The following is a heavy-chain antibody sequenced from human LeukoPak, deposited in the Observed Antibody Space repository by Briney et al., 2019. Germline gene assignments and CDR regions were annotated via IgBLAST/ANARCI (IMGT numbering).Heavy chain of an antibody. Sequence: ASVKVSCKASGYTFTGYYMHWVRQAPGQGLEWMGWINPNSGGTDYAQKFQGRVTMTRDTSISTAYMELSRLRSDDTAVYYCARDTIRMVSYYYYGMDVWGQGTTVTVSS. CDR2: INPNSGGT. D-gene: IGHD3-3*01. CDR1: GYTFTGYY. J-gene: IGHJ6*02. V-gene: IGHV1-2*02. CDR3: ARDTIRMVSYYYYGMDV.